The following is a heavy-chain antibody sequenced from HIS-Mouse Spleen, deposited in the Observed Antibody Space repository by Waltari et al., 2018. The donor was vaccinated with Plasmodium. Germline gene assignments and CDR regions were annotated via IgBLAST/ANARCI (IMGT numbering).Heavy chain of an antibody. CDR1: GYTFTGSY. CDR2: INPNSGGT. D-gene: IGHD6-13*01. Sequence: QVQLVQSGAEVKKPGASVKVSCKASGYTFTGSYIPWVRQAPGQGLEWMGWINPNSGGTNYAQKFQGRVTMTRDTSISTAYMELSRLRSDDTAVYYCARVLGYKAAAGTFVEYFQHWGQGTLVTVSS. J-gene: IGHJ1*01. V-gene: IGHV1-2*02. CDR3: ARVLGYKAAAGTFVEYFQH.